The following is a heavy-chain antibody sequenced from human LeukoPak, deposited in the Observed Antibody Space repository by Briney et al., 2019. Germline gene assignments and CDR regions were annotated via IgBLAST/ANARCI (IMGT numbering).Heavy chain of an antibody. CDR2: INPNSGGT. J-gene: IGHJ4*02. Sequence: ASVKVSCKASGYTFTGYYTHWVRQAPGQGLEWMGWINPNSGGTNYAQKFQGRVTMTRDTSISTAYMELSRLRSDDTAVYYCARAGGGSGWFDYWGQGTLVTVSS. CDR1: GYTFTGYY. V-gene: IGHV1-2*02. CDR3: ARAGGGSGWFDY. D-gene: IGHD6-19*01.